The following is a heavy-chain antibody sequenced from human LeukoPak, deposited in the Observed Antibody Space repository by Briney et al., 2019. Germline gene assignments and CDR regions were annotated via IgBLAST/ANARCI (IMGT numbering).Heavy chain of an antibody. CDR1: GFTFSSYA. V-gene: IGHV3-23*01. CDR3: AKNREGGSTCLDC. Sequence: PGGSLRLSCAAPGFTFSSYAMSWVRQAPGKGLEWVSVISGSGGSTNYAGSVKGRFTISRDNSENTLYLQMNSLRAEDTAVYYCAKNREGGSTCLDCWGQGTLVTVSS. CDR2: ISGSGGST. D-gene: IGHD1-26*01. J-gene: IGHJ4*02.